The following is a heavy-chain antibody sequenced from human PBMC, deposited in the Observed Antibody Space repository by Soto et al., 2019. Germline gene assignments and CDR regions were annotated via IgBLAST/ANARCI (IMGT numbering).Heavy chain of an antibody. CDR3: ARLDCIRTSCQFDY. CDR2: IYYSGST. J-gene: IGHJ4*02. D-gene: IGHD2-2*01. V-gene: IGHV4-61*01. CDR1: GGSVSSDSYY. Sequence: QVQLQESGPGLVKPSETLSLTCTVSGGSVSSDSYYWSWIRQPPGKRLEWIGYIYYSGSTNSNPSLPSRVTMSVDTSKNQLSLQLTSVTAADTAVDYCARLDCIRTSCQFDYWGQGTLVTVSS.